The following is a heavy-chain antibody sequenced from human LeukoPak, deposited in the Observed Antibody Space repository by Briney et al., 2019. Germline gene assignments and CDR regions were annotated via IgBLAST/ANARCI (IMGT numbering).Heavy chain of an antibody. CDR2: INHRGTT. Sequence: SETLSLTCAVYDGSFSGYYWSWIRQSPGKGLEWIGEINHRGTTNYNPSLKSRVTISLDTSKNQFSLKMTSVTAAGTAVYYCARGKTLIAVARTFNFDYWGQGTLVTVSS. V-gene: IGHV4-34*01. J-gene: IGHJ4*02. CDR3: ARGKTLIAVARTFNFDY. CDR1: DGSFSGYY. D-gene: IGHD6-19*01.